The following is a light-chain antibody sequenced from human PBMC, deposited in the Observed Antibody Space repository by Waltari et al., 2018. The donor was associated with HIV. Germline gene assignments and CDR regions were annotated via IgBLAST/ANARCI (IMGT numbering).Light chain of an antibody. CDR3: QQSYNTPYT. Sequence: IQMTQSPSSLSASIGDRVTISCRASQNVNRYIHWYQQKPGKAPELLIYAASSLQRGVPSRFSGVGSGTDFTLTISSLEPDDFATYYCQQSYNTPYTFGQGTELDI. V-gene: IGKV1-39*01. CDR2: AAS. J-gene: IGKJ2*01. CDR1: QNVNRY.